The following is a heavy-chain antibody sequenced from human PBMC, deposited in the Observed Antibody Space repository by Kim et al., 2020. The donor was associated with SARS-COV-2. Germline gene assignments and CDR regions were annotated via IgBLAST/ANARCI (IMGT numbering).Heavy chain of an antibody. V-gene: IGHV3-30-3*01. Sequence: GGSLRLSCAASGITFSIYGIHWVRQAPGKGLEWVAVTSTDGNSKYYADSVKGRFTISRDNSKSLAYLEMNSLRSEDTAVYYCARTITGSSYFYYGLDVWGPGTPVTVSS. J-gene: IGHJ6*02. CDR1: GITFSIYG. CDR3: ARTITGSSYFYYGLDV. CDR2: TSTDGNSK. D-gene: IGHD1-20*01.